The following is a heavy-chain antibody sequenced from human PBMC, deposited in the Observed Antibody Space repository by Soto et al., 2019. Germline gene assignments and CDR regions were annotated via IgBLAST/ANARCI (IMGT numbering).Heavy chain of an antibody. CDR1: GFTFSRYW. CDR3: AKVRMGATYYYYGMDV. D-gene: IGHD1-26*01. J-gene: IGHJ6*02. V-gene: IGHV3-7*03. CDR2: IKEDGSEK. Sequence: PGGSLRLSCAASGFTFSRYWMSWVRQAPGKGLEWVANIKEDGSEKYYVDSVKGRFTISRDNAKNSLYLQMNSLRAEDTAVYYCAKVRMGATYYYYGMDVWGQGTTVTVSS.